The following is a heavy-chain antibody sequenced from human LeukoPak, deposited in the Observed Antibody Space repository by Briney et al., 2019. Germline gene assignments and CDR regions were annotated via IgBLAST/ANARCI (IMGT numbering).Heavy chain of an antibody. D-gene: IGHD2-2*01. Sequence: SETLSLTCTVSGGSISSYYWGWIRQPPGKGLEWIGSIYYSGSTYYNPSLKSRVTISVDTSKNQFSLKLSSVTAADTAVYYCAKTSDDIVVVPAADFDYWGQGTLVTVSS. CDR2: IYYSGST. V-gene: IGHV4-39*07. J-gene: IGHJ4*02. CDR3: AKTSDDIVVVPAADFDY. CDR1: GGSISSYY.